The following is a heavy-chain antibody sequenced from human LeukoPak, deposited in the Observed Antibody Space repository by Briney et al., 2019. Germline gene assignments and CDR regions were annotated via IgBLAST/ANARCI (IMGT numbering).Heavy chain of an antibody. Sequence: NPSETLSLTCTVSGGSISSYYWSWIRQPPGKGLEWIGYIYYSGSTNYNPSLKSRVTISVDTSKNQFSLKLSSVTAADTAVYYCARVDPRDRYYYDSSAAFDIWGQGTMVTVSS. CDR3: ARVDPRDRYYYDSSAAFDI. D-gene: IGHD3-22*01. CDR1: GGSISSYY. CDR2: IYYSGST. J-gene: IGHJ3*02. V-gene: IGHV4-59*12.